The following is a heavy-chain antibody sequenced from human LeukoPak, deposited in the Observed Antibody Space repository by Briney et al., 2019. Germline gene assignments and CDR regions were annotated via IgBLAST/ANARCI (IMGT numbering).Heavy chain of an antibody. CDR2: IYHSGST. CDR3: ARAGGSDYDILTGYSSSCYFDY. Sequence: SQTLSLTCAVSGGSISSGGYSWIWLRQPPGTGLEWLGYIYHSGSTYYNPSLKSRVTISIDRSKNQFSLKLSSVTAADTAVYYCARAGGSDYDILTGYSSSCYFDYWGQGTLVTVSS. CDR1: GGSISSGGYS. V-gene: IGHV4-30-2*01. D-gene: IGHD3-9*01. J-gene: IGHJ4*02.